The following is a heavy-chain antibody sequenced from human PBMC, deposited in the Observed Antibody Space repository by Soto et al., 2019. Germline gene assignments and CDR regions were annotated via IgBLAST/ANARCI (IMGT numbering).Heavy chain of an antibody. CDR2: MNPGSGDT. J-gene: IGHJ5*02. D-gene: IGHD3-16*01. CDR1: GYSFTNND. CDR3: ARMETFGSLIRFDP. Sequence: GASVKVSCKASGYSFTNNDVSWVRQATGQGLEWMGWMNPGSGDTGYAQKFQGRVTMTRVISIATAYMELSSLRSDDTAIYYCARMETFGSLIRFDPWGQGTLVTVSS. V-gene: IGHV1-8*01.